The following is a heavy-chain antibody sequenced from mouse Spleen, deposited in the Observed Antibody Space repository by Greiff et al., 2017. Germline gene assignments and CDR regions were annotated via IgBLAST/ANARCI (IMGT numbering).Heavy chain of an antibody. CDR1: GFSLTNYA. V-gene: IGHV2-4-1*01. D-gene: IGHD2-3*01. J-gene: IGHJ1*01. CDR2: IWSDGST. CDR3: ARNTYDGYYGGYFDV. Sequence: QVQLKQSGPGLVAPSQSLSITCTVSGFSLTNYAVHWVRQSPGKGLEWLGVIWSDGSTDYNAAFISRLSISKDNSKSQVFFKMNSLQADDTAIYYCARNTYDGYYGGYFDVWGAGTTVTVSS.